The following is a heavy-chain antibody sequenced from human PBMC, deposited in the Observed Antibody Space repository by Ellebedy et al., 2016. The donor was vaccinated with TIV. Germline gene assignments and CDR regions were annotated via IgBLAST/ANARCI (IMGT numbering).Heavy chain of an antibody. V-gene: IGHV1-18*04. CDR1: GYTFTSYG. CDR3: ARYCNSTTCSNWFDP. D-gene: IGHD2-2*01. J-gene: IGHJ5*02. CDR2: ISAYNGNT. Sequence: AASVKVSCKTSGYTFTSYGISWVRQAPGQGLEWMGWISAYNGNTNYAQMLQGRVTMTTDTFTSTAYMELRRLRSADTAVYYCARYCNSTTCSNWFDPWGQGTLVTVSS.